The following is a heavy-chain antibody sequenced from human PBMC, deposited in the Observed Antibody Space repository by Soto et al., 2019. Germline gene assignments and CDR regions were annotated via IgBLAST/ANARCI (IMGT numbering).Heavy chain of an antibody. J-gene: IGHJ4*02. Sequence: QVQRVESGGGVVQPGRSLRLSCAASGFTFSPYAMHWVRQAPGKGLEWVAVISYDGNNKNYADSVKGRLAISRDNSRNTLYLQMNSLRAEDTAVSYCARARLDTPALDYWGQGTLVTVSS. D-gene: IGHD2-2*01. CDR3: ARARLDTPALDY. CDR1: GFTFSPYA. V-gene: IGHV3-30*09. CDR2: ISYDGNNK.